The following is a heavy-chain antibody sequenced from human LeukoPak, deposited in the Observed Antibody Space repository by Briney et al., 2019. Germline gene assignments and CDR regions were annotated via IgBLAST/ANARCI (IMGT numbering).Heavy chain of an antibody. D-gene: IGHD2-2*01. Sequence: GGSLRLSCAASGFTFSSYGMSWVRQAPGKGLEWVSAISGSGGSTYYADSVKGRFTISRDNSKNTPYLQMNSLRAEDTAVYYCAKAAGRCSSTSCYQPYYMDVWGKGTTVTISS. CDR2: ISGSGGST. CDR1: GFTFSSYG. CDR3: AKAAGRCSSTSCYQPYYMDV. V-gene: IGHV3-23*01. J-gene: IGHJ6*03.